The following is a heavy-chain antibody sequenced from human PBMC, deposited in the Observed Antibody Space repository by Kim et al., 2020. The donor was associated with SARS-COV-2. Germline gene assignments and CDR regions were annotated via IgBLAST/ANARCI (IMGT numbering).Heavy chain of an antibody. D-gene: IGHD3-10*01. V-gene: IGHV3-53*01. CDR2: IYSGGGT. Sequence: GGSLRLSCVASGFTVSSNYMSWVRQAPGKGLEWVSIIYSGGGTYYTDSVKGRFTISRDNSKNTLYLQMNSLRAEDTAVYYCARSYGVYWGQGTLVTVSS. CDR1: GFTVSSNY. J-gene: IGHJ4*02. CDR3: ARSYGVY.